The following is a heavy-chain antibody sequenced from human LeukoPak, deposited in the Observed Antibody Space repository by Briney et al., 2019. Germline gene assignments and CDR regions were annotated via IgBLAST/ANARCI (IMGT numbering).Heavy chain of an antibody. CDR3: ARVAHYYYYYYMTS. CDR2: INPNSGGT. V-gene: IGHV1-2*02. CDR1: GYTFTGYY. Sequence: ASVKVSCKASGYTFTGYYMHWVRQAPGQGLEWMGWINPNSGGTNYAQKFQGRVTVTRDTSISTAYMELSRLRSDDTAVYYCARVAHYYYYYYMTSGAKGPRSPSP. J-gene: IGHJ6*03.